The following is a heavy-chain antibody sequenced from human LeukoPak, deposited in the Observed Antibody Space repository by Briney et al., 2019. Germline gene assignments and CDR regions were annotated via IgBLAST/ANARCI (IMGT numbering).Heavy chain of an antibody. V-gene: IGHV3-11*04. Sequence: GGSLRLSCAASGFTFSDYYMSWIRQAPGKGLEWVSYISSSSSTIYYADSVKGRFTISRDNAKNSLYLQMNSLRAEDTAVYYCARDHSSGWYLFGYWGQGTLVTVSS. CDR1: GFTFSDYY. D-gene: IGHD6-19*01. J-gene: IGHJ4*02. CDR2: ISSSSSTI. CDR3: ARDHSSGWYLFGY.